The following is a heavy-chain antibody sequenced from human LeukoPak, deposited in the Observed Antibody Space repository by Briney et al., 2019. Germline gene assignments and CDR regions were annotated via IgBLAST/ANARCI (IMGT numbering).Heavy chain of an antibody. Sequence: PAETLSLTCAVYGGSFRGYYWSWIRQPPGKGLEWIGEINHSGSTNYNPSLKSRVTISVDTSKNQFSLKLSSVTAADTAVYYCARGIVVVTAIPPDAFDIWGQGTMVTVSS. V-gene: IGHV4-34*01. CDR2: INHSGST. CDR1: GGSFRGYY. J-gene: IGHJ3*02. D-gene: IGHD2-21*02. CDR3: ARGIVVVTAIPPDAFDI.